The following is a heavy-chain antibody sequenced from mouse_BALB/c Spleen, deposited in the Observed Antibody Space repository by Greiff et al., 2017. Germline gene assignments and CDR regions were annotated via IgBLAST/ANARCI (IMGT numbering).Heavy chain of an antibody. V-gene: IGHV14-1*02. Sequence: VQLQQSGAELVRPGALVKLSCKASGFNIKDYYMHWVKQRPEQGLEWIGWIDPENGNTIYDPKFQGKASITADTSSNTAYLQLSSLTSEDTAVYYCASYYGNYDAYWGQGTLVTVSA. CDR1: GFNIKDYY. CDR3: ASYYGNYDAY. CDR2: IDPENGNT. D-gene: IGHD2-1*01. J-gene: IGHJ3*01.